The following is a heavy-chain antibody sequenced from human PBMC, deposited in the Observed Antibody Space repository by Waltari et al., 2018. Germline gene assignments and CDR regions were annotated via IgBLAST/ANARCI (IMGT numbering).Heavy chain of an antibody. CDR1: GFTFSGYW. D-gene: IGHD5-18*01. J-gene: IGHJ3*02. CDR2: INSDGRST. V-gene: IGHV3-74*01. Sequence: EVQLVESGGGLVQPGGSLRLSCAASGFTFSGYWMHWVRQPPGKGLVWVSRINSDGRSTSYADSVKGRFTISRDNAKNTLFLQMNSLRAEDTAVYYCARDDTAHAFDIWGQGTLVTVSS. CDR3: ARDDTAHAFDI.